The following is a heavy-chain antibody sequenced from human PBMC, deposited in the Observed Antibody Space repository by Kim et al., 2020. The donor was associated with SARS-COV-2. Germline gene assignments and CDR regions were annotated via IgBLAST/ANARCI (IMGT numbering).Heavy chain of an antibody. CDR3: ARSLYYDSSGYNYGMDV. J-gene: IGHJ6*02. D-gene: IGHD3-22*01. CDR1: GFTFSSYS. CDR2: ISSSSSYI. V-gene: IGHV3-21*01. Sequence: GGSLRLSCAASGFTFSSYSMNWVRQAPGKGLEWVSSISSSSSYIYYADSVKGRFTISRDNAKNSLYLQMNSLRAEDTAVYYCARSLYYDSSGYNYGMDVWGQGTTVTVSS.